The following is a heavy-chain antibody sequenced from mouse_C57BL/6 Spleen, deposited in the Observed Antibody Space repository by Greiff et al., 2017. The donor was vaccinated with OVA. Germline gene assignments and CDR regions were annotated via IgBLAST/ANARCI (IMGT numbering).Heavy chain of an antibody. V-gene: IGHV1-50*01. CDR1: GYTFTSYW. CDR2: IDPSDSYT. CDR3: ARCYGSSYGAMDY. Sequence: QVQLQQSGAELVKPGASVKLSCKASGYTFTSYWMQWVKQRPGQGLEWIGEIDPSDSYTNYYQKFKGKATLTVDTSSSTAYMQLSSLTSEDAAVYYCARCYGSSYGAMDYRGQGTTVTVSS. D-gene: IGHD1-1*01. J-gene: IGHJ4*01.